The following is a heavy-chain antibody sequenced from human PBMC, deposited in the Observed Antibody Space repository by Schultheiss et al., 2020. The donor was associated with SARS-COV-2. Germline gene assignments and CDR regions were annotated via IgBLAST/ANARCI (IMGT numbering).Heavy chain of an antibody. CDR1: GFTFGDYA. D-gene: IGHD6-19*01. Sequence: GGSLRLSCTASGFTFGDYAMSWVRQAPGKGLEWVGFIRSKAYGGTTEYAASVKGRFTISRDDSKSISYLQMNSLKTEDTAVYYCTSSSGWYWNYYYYGMDVWGQGTTVTVSS. V-gene: IGHV3-49*04. CDR2: IRSKAYGGTT. CDR3: TSSSGWYWNYYYYGMDV. J-gene: IGHJ6*02.